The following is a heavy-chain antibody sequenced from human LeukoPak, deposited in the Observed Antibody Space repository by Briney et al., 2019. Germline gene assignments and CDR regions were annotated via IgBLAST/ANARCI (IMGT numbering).Heavy chain of an antibody. V-gene: IGHV4-4*09. D-gene: IGHD5-18*01. J-gene: IGHJ5*02. CDR1: GDSICSFS. CDR3: AKSVGYLSTYNWFDP. Sequence: AETLSLTCIVSGDSICSFSGNWIRQPPGKRLEWIGFIYHNGSAYYNPSLKSRSAISVDSAKKHFSLKLRSVTAADTAVYYCAKSVGYLSTYNWFDPWGQGIVVPVSS. CDR2: IYHNGSA.